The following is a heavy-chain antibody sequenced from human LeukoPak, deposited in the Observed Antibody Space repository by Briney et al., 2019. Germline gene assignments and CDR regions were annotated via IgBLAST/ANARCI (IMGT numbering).Heavy chain of an antibody. V-gene: IGHV2-5*01. CDR2: IYWNDDK. Sequence: SGPTLVKPTQTLTLTCTFSGFSLSTSGVGVVWIRQPPGKALEWLALIYWNDDKRYSPSLKSRLTITKDTSENQVVLTMTNMDPEDTATYYCAHRGSGWSLDYWGQGTLVTVSS. J-gene: IGHJ4*02. D-gene: IGHD6-19*01. CDR3: AHRGSGWSLDY. CDR1: GFSLSTSGVG.